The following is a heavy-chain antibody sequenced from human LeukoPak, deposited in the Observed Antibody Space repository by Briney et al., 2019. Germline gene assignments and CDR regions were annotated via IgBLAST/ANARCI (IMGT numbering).Heavy chain of an antibody. CDR2: ISGSGGST. V-gene: IGHV3-23*01. D-gene: IGHD3-22*01. Sequence: GGSLRLSCAASGFTFSSYAMSWVRQAPGKGLEWVSGISGSGGSTYSADSVKGRFTISRDNSKNTLYLQMNSLRAEDTAVYYCAKDYSDSSGYFRVPHVFDFWGQGTLVTVSS. CDR3: AKDYSDSSGYFRVPHVFDF. J-gene: IGHJ4*02. CDR1: GFTFSSYA.